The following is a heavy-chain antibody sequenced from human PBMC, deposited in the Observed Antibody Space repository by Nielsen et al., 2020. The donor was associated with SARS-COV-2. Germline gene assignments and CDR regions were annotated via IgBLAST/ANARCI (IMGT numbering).Heavy chain of an antibody. Sequence: GGSLRLSCSASGFTFSSTYMDWVRQAPGQGLVWVSRINPSGSGTAYADSVKGRFAVSRDNAGNTVVLQIHSLRVEDTAVYYCAGGADFWSGTQKYYMDVWGKGTTVTVSS. CDR3: AGGADFWSGTQKYYMDV. CDR1: GFTFSSTY. V-gene: IGHV3-74*01. CDR2: INPSGSGT. D-gene: IGHD3-3*01. J-gene: IGHJ6*03.